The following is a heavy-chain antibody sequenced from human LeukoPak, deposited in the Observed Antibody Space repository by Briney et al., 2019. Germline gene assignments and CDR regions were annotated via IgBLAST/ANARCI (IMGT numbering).Heavy chain of an antibody. CDR1: GFSLSTTGVG. Sequence: SGPTLVKPTQTPTLTCTFSGFSLSTTGVGVGWIRQPPGKALEWLALIYWDDDKRYSPSLKSRLTITKDTSKNQVVLTMTNMGPVDTATYFCAHRVTNSLFDYWGQGTLVTVSS. V-gene: IGHV2-5*02. CDR3: AHRVTNSLFDY. CDR2: IYWDDDK. D-gene: IGHD4-23*01. J-gene: IGHJ4*02.